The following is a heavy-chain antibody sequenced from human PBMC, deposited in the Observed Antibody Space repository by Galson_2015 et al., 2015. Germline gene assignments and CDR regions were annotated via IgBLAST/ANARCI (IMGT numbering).Heavy chain of an antibody. CDR2: INHSGST. Sequence: ETLSLTCAVYGGSFSGYYWSWIRQPPGKGLEWIGEINHSGSTNYNPSLKSRVTISVDTSKNQFSLKLSSVTAADTAVYYCASRHSSSLAGWGQGTLVTVSS. CDR1: GGSFSGYY. V-gene: IGHV4-34*01. D-gene: IGHD6-13*01. J-gene: IGHJ4*02. CDR3: ASRHSSSLAG.